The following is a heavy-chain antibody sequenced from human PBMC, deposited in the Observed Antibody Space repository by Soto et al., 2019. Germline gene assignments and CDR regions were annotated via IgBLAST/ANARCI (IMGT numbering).Heavy chain of an antibody. CDR3: AKGFSYRVIDY. Sequence: QVQLVESGGGVVQPGRSLRLSCAASGFTFSTYGMHWVRQAPGKGLEWVAVISYDGSNKYYADSVKGRFTISRDNSKNTLYMQMSSLRAEDTAVYYCAKGFSYRVIDYWGQGTMVTVS. CDR2: ISYDGSNK. J-gene: IGHJ4*02. V-gene: IGHV3-30*18. D-gene: IGHD2-2*01. CDR1: GFTFSTYG.